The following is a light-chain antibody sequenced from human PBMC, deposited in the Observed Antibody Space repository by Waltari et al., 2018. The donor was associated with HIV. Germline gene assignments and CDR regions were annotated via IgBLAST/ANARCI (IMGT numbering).Light chain of an antibody. CDR1: SDDIGGSKY. V-gene: IGLV2-14*01. CDR3: SSYTNTNTLI. CDR2: EVH. J-gene: IGLJ2*01. Sequence: QSALTQPASVSGSPGQSISISCTGPSDDIGGSKYVSWYQQHPGKVPKLILFEVHTRPSVVSNRFSGSKSDNTASLSISGLQAEDEAAYYCSSYTNTNTLIFGGGTRLTVL.